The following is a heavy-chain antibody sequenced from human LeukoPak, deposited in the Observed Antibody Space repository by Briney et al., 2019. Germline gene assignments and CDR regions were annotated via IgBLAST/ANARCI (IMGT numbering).Heavy chain of an antibody. CDR1: GYTFTGYY. D-gene: IGHD3-10*01. Sequence: ASVKVSCKASGYTFTGYYMHWVRQAPGQGLEWMGWINPNSGGTNYAQKFQGGVTMTRDTSISTAYMELSRLRSDDTAVYYCARDRVTMVRGVRVSLDYWGQETLVTVSS. CDR3: ARDRVTMVRGVRVSLDY. J-gene: IGHJ4*02. V-gene: IGHV1-2*02. CDR2: INPNSGGT.